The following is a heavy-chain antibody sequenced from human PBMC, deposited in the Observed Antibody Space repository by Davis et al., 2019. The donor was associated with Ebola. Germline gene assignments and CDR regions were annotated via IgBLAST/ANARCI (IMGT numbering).Heavy chain of an antibody. CDR1: GFIFTNYA. V-gene: IGHV3-23*01. CDR3: SKISGGL. CDR2: ISGSGGMT. J-gene: IGHJ4*02. D-gene: IGHD3-10*01. Sequence: GESLKISCAASGFIFTNYAINWVRQAPGKGLEWVSGISGSGGMTYYADSVKGRFTISRDNPKKTVSLQMNSLRGDDTAVYYCSKISGGLWGQGTLDTVSS.